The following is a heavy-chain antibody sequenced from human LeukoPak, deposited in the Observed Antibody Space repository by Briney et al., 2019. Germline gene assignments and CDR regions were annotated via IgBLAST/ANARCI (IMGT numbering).Heavy chain of an antibody. CDR1: GFTFNDFG. CDR2: IKQDGSEE. CDR3: AKDSLWFGELWYFDY. J-gene: IGHJ4*02. Sequence: GGSLRLSCAASGFTFNDFGMHWVRQAPGKGLEWVANIKQDGSEEYYVDSVKGRFTISRDNAKNTLYLQMNSLRAEDTAVYYCAKDSLWFGELWYFDYWGQGTLVTVSS. V-gene: IGHV3-7*01. D-gene: IGHD3-10*01.